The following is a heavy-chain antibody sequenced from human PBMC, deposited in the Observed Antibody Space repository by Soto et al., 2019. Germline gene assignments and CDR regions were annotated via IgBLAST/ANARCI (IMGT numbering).Heavy chain of an antibody. CDR1: GFTFSDYY. V-gene: IGHV3-11*01. CDR3: AMTTGTTPFYYYYGMDV. CDR2: ISSSGSTI. Sequence: GGSLRLSCAASGFTFSDYYMRWIRQAPGKGLEWVSYISSSGSTIYYADSVKGRFTISRDNAKNSLYLQMNSLRAEDTAVYYCAMTTGTTPFYYYYGMDVWGQGTTVTVSS. D-gene: IGHD1-1*01. J-gene: IGHJ6*02.